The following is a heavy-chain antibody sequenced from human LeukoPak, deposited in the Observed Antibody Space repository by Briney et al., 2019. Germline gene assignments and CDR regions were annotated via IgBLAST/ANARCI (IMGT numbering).Heavy chain of an antibody. Sequence: GGSLRLSCSASGFTFSSYAMHWVRQAPGKRLEYVPAISSNGGSTYYADSVKGRFTISRDNAKNTLYLQMSSLRAEDTAVYYCVKGYCSSISCYGDYWGQGTLVTFSS. CDR3: VKGYCSSISCYGDY. CDR2: ISSNGGST. J-gene: IGHJ4*02. V-gene: IGHV3-64D*09. CDR1: GFTFSSYA. D-gene: IGHD2-2*01.